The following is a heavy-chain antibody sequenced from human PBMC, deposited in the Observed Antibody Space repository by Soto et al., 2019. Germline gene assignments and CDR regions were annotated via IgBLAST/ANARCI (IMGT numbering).Heavy chain of an antibody. J-gene: IGHJ4*02. D-gene: IGHD6-13*01. CDR1: GFTFSSYA. CDR2: ISGSGGST. V-gene: IGHV3-23*01. CDR3: AKGSHSTYRFDY. Sequence: GGSLRLSCAASGFTFSSYAMSWVRQAPGKGLEWVSAISGSGGSTYYADSVQGRFTISRDNSKNTLYLQMNSLRAEDTAVYYCAKGSHSTYRFDYWGQGTLVTVSS.